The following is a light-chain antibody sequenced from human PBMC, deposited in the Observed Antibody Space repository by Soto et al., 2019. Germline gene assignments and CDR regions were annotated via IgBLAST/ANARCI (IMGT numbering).Light chain of an antibody. J-gene: IGKJ2*01. Sequence: EIVLTQSPGTLSLSPGERATLSCRASQSVSSIYLAWYQQKPGQAPRLLIYGASSSATGIPDRFSGSGSGTDFTLTSSRLEPEDFAVYYCQQYGSSGYTFGQGTKLEIK. CDR1: QSVSSIY. CDR2: GAS. V-gene: IGKV3-20*01. CDR3: QQYGSSGYT.